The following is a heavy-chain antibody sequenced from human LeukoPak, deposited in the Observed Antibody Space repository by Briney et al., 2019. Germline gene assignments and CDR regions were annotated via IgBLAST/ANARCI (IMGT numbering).Heavy chain of an antibody. CDR3: TAGVAVSRWYYFDY. J-gene: IGHJ4*01. D-gene: IGHD6-13*01. CDR2: FAPEDGER. Sequence: VASVKASCKVSGYSLTDFSINWVRQAPGKGFEWMGGFAPEDGERIYAQKFQGRVTMTEDTSADTAYMELSSLKSEDRAVYFCTAGVAVSRWYYFDYWGQGTLVTVSS. CDR1: GYSLTDFS. V-gene: IGHV1-24*01.